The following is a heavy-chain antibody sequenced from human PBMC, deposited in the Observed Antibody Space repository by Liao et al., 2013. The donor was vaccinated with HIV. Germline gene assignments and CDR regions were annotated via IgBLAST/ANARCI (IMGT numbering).Heavy chain of an antibody. Sequence: QVQLQESGPGLVKPSATLSLTCSVSGGSISSYYWSWIRQSPGKGLEWIGYVYYSGSTSYNPFLRSRVTILADTSKSQFSLRLNSVTAADTAVYFCVRHHTPRAEFAIGPAGVMAVWGSGTAVTVSS. J-gene: IGHJ6*03. V-gene: IGHV4-59*08. CDR1: GGSISSYY. CDR3: VRHHTPRAEFAIGPAGVMAV. D-gene: IGHD2-15*01. CDR2: VYYSGST.